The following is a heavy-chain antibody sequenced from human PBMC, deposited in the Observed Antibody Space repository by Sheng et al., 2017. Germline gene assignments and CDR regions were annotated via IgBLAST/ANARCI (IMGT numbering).Heavy chain of an antibody. J-gene: IGHJ6*03. CDR2: IKSKTDGGTT. V-gene: IGHV3-15*01. Sequence: SWVRQAPGKGLEWVGRIKSKTDGGTTDYAAPVKGRFTISRDDSKNTLYLQMNSLKTEDTAVYYCTTSPRSGYYVPYYYYYMDVWGQGTTVTVSS. CDR3: TTSPRSGYYVPYYYYYMDV. D-gene: IGHD3-3*01.